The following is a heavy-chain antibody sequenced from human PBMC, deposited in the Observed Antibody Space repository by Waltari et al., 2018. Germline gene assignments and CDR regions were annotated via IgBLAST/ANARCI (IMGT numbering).Heavy chain of an antibody. V-gene: IGHV4-59*01. J-gene: IGHJ5*02. CDR2: MRYAGST. CDR3: ARSSAPYNSLDP. CDR1: GGSIISYY. Sequence: QVQLQESGPGLVQPSETLPITCTVSGGSIISYYWNWIRQPPWKGLEWIGYMRYAGSTNYSPSLKSRVTMLGDTSQNQVSLRLSSVTAADTAVYYCARSSAPYNSLDPWGQGTLVTVSS.